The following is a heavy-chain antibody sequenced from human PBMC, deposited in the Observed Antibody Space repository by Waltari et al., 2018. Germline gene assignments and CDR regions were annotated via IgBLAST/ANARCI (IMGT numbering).Heavy chain of an antibody. Sequence: EVQLVQSGAEVKKPGATVKISCKASGYTFTDYYMHWVQQAPGKGLEWMGRVDPEDGETIYAEKFQGRVTITADTSTDTAYMELSSLRSEDTAVYYCATEGGHCSGGSCYDGEDYYYYMDVWGKGTTVTVSS. CDR2: VDPEDGET. D-gene: IGHD2-15*01. V-gene: IGHV1-69-2*01. CDR3: ATEGGHCSGGSCYDGEDYYYYMDV. J-gene: IGHJ6*03. CDR1: GYTFTDYY.